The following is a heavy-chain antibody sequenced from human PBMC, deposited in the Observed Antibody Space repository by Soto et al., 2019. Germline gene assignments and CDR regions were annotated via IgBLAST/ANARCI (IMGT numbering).Heavy chain of an antibody. CDR2: ISAYNGNT. Sequence: QGQLVQSGAEVKKPGASVKVSCKASGYTFTSYGFSWVRQAPGQGLERMGWISAYNGNTNYGQKLQGRVTMTTDTSTRTASMELRSLRSDDTAVYYCAREGSRPYYYDRMDGWGQGTTVTVSS. J-gene: IGHJ6*02. CDR1: GYTFTSYG. CDR3: AREGSRPYYYDRMDG. D-gene: IGHD1-26*01. V-gene: IGHV1-18*01.